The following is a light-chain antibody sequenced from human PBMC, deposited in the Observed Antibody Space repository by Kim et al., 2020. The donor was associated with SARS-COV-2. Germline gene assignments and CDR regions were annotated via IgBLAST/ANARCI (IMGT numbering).Light chain of an antibody. CDR1: QSVGKNY. CDR2: GAS. CDR3: QQYAHSPIT. V-gene: IGKV3-20*01. Sequence: SPGERATLSCRASQSVGKNYLAWFHHKPGQAPRLLIHGASNRAAGIPDRFSGSGSGTDFTLTISRLEPEDFAVFYCQQYAHSPITFGQGTRLEIK. J-gene: IGKJ5*01.